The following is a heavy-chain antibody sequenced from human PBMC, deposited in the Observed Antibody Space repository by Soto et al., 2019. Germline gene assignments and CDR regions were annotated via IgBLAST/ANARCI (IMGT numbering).Heavy chain of an antibody. D-gene: IGHD6-19*01. J-gene: IGHJ4*02. CDR2: ISGSGTNS. Sequence: GGSLRLSCTVSGFTSTNYAMNCVRQAPGKGLEWVSAISGSGTNSYYSDSVMGRFTISRDSTQNTLYLQMSSLTAEDTALYYCAKDRGSGWGIDYWGQGTPVTVSS. CDR3: AKDRGSGWGIDY. V-gene: IGHV3-23*01. CDR1: GFTSTNYA.